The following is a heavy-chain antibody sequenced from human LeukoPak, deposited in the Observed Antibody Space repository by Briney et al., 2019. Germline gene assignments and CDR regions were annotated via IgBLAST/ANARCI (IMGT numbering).Heavy chain of an antibody. V-gene: IGHV4-59*01. CDR2: IYYSGST. CDR3: AGYPPRSGYYSEDFDY. CDR1: GGSISSYY. D-gene: IGHD3-22*01. Sequence: RTSETLSLTCTVSGGSISSYYWSWIRQPPGKGLEWIGYIYYSGSTNYDPSLKSRVTISVDTSKNQFSLKLSSVTAADTAVYYCAGYPPRSGYYSEDFDYWGQGTLVTVSS. J-gene: IGHJ4*02.